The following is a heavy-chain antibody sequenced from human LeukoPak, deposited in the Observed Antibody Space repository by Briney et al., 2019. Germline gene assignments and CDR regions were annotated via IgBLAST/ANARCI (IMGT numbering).Heavy chain of an antibody. D-gene: IGHD2-2*01. Sequence: GGSLRLSCAASGFTFSSYAMSWVRQAPGQGLEWMGGIIPIFGTANYAQKFQGRVTITTDESTSTAYMELSSLRSEDTAVYYCARETGLVVPAADAFDIWGQGTMVTVSS. V-gene: IGHV1-69*05. CDR2: IIPIFGTA. J-gene: IGHJ3*02. CDR1: GFTFSSYA. CDR3: ARETGLVVPAADAFDI.